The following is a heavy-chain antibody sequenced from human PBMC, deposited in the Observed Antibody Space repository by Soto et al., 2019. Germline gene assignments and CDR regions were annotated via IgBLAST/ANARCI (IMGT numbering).Heavy chain of an antibody. CDR1: GGSISSGGYS. V-gene: IGHV4-30-2*01. CDR2: IYHSGST. D-gene: IGHD3-16*02. Sequence: ASETLSLTCAVSGGSISSGGYSWSWIRQPPGKGLEWIGYIYHSGSTYYNPSLKSRVTISVDRSKNQFSLKLSSVTAADTAVYYCAIGYSSYFDYWGQGTLVTVSS. CDR3: AIGYSSYFDY. J-gene: IGHJ4*02.